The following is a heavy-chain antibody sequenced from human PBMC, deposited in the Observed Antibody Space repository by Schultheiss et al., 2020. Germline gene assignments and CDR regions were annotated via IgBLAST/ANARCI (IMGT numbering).Heavy chain of an antibody. CDR3: ASGSLDS. J-gene: IGHJ4*02. V-gene: IGHV4-39*07. D-gene: IGHD5-12*01. CDR1: GGSISSSSYY. CDR2: IYYSGST. Sequence: SETLSLTCTVSGGSISSSSYYWGWIRQPPGKGLERIGYIYYSGSTYYNPSLKSRVTISVDTSKNQFSLKLSSVSAADTAVYYCASGSLDSWGQGTLVTVSS.